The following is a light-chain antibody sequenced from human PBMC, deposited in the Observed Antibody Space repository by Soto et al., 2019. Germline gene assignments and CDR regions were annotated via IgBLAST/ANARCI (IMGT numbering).Light chain of an antibody. CDR2: KAS. CDR3: QDWDDYSWR. CDR1: QSITDW. V-gene: IGKV1-5*03. J-gene: IGKJ1*01. Sequence: DIQMTQSPSTLSASVGDRVTITCRASQSITDWLAWYQQKPGKAPKFLIYKASNLEGGVPSRFSGRGSGTEFTLTIGSEQPDAFATYDFQDWDDYSWRCGRGTNVEIK.